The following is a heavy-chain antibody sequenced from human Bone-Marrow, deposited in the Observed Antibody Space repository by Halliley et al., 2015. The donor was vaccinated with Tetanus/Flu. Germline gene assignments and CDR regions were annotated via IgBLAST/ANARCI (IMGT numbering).Heavy chain of an antibody. V-gene: IGHV1-18*04. CDR2: TNPYNCDT. CDR1: GYTFTTCD. CDR3: ADETSCGAGFDI. D-gene: IGHD2-21*01. J-gene: IGHJ3*02. Sequence: QLVQSGAEIKNRGASVEVSCKASGYTFTTCDISWLRQTPGQGPEWMGWTNPYNCDTTYAQQFQGRVTLTADASTSTAYMELRSLRSTDTAVYYCADETSCGAGFDIWGQGTLVTVSS.